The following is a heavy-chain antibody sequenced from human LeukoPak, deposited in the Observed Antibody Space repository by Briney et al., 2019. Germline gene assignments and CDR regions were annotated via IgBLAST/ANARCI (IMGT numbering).Heavy chain of an antibody. D-gene: IGHD4-23*01. CDR3: ARAKPRILMTTVAYYFDY. V-gene: IGHV3-23*01. CDR1: GFTFSSYG. CDR2: ISASGGST. J-gene: IGHJ4*02. Sequence: GGSLRLSCAASGFTFSSYGMSWVRQAPGKGLEWVSAISASGGSTYNADSVKGRFTISRDNSKNTLYLQMNSLRAEDTAVYYCARAKPRILMTTVAYYFDYWGQGTLVTVSS.